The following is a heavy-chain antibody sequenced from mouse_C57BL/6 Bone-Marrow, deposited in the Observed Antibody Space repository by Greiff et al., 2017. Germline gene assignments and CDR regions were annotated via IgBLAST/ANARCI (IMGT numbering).Heavy chain of an antibody. CDR2: INPNNGGT. V-gene: IGHV1-26*01. D-gene: IGHD2-3*01. J-gene: IGHJ3*01. CDR1: GYTFTDYY. CDR3: ARGGTYDPWFAY. Sequence: EVQLQQSGPELVKPGASVKISCKASGYTFTDYYMNWVKQSHGKSLEWIGDINPNNGGTSYNQKFKGKATLTVDKSSSTAYMELRSLTSEASAVYYCARGGTYDPWFAYWGQGTLVTVSA.